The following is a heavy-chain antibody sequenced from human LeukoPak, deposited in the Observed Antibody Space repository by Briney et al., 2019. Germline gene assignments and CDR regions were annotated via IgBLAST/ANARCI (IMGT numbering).Heavy chain of an antibody. CDR2: LYYSGST. Sequence: KPSETQSLTCTVSGGSITSTSYYWGWIRQPPGKGLEWIGSLYYSGSTYYNPSLRSRVTISVDTSKSQFSLKLGSVTAADTAVYFCARLSPPGRSSVKGKYYFDYWGQGALVTVSS. V-gene: IGHV4-39*07. CDR1: GGSITSTSYY. J-gene: IGHJ4*02. D-gene: IGHD6-6*01. CDR3: ARLSPPGRSSVKGKYYFDY.